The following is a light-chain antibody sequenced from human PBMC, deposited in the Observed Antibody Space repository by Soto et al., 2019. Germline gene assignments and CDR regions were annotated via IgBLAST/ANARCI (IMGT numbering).Light chain of an antibody. V-gene: IGKV3-20*01. J-gene: IGKJ1*01. CDR3: QQYGSSPRT. Sequence: EIVLTQSPGTLSLSPSERPTLSCRASQSVSSGFLAWYQQKLGQAPRLLIYGASSRATGIPDRFSGSGSGTDFTLTISRLEPEDFAVYYCQQYGSSPRTFGQGTKVDIK. CDR2: GAS. CDR1: QSVSSGF.